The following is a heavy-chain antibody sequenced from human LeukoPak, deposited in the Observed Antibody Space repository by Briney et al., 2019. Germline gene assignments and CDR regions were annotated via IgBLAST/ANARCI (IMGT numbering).Heavy chain of an antibody. D-gene: IGHD2-8*02. V-gene: IGHV1-8*01. CDR3: ARAGGTGPGNRHFQH. CDR1: GYTFTSYD. CDR2: MNPNSGNT. J-gene: IGHJ1*01. Sequence: GASVKVSCKASGYTFTSYDINWVRQAPGQGLEWMGWMNPNSGNTGYSQKFQGRVTMTRNTSITTAYMELSSLRSEDTAVYYCARAGGTGPGNRHFQHWGQGTLVTVSS.